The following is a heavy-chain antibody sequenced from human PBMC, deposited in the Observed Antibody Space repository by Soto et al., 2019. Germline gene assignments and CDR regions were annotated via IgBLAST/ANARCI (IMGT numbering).Heavy chain of an antibody. J-gene: IGHJ4*02. V-gene: IGHV1-18*01. CDR3: ARDPYSSYYYGSGSSTFDY. Sequence: VASVKVSCKASGYTFTSYGISWVRQAPGQGLEWMGWISAYNGNTNYAQKLQGRVTMTTDTSTSTAYMELRSLRSDDTAVYYCARDPYSSYYYGSGSSTFDYWGQGTLVTVSS. D-gene: IGHD3-10*01. CDR1: GYTFTSYG. CDR2: ISAYNGNT.